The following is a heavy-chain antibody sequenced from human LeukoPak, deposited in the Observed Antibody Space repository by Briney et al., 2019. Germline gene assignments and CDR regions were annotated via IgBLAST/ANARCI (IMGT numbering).Heavy chain of an antibody. Sequence: GGSLRLSCAASGFTFSNAWMSWIRQAPGKGLEWVSAISRSGDSTYYTDSVKGRFTISRDNSRNTLSLQMNNLRAEDTAVYYCAKGGVDHWGQGTLVTVSS. D-gene: IGHD4-17*01. J-gene: IGHJ4*02. CDR3: AKGGVDH. CDR1: GFTFSNAW. CDR2: ISRSGDST. V-gene: IGHV3-23*01.